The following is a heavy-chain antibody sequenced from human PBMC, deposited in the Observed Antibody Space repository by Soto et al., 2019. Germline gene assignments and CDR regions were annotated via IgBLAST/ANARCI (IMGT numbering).Heavy chain of an antibody. D-gene: IGHD2-2*01. V-gene: IGHV4-59*01. Sequence: PSETLSLTCPVSGGSSSSYYWIWIRQPPGKGLEWIGYIYYSGSTNYNPSLKSRVTISVDTSKNQFSLKLSSVTAADTAVYYCARGGHYCSSTSCYQYYFDYWGQGTLVTVSS. CDR1: GGSSSSYY. CDR3: ARGGHYCSSTSCYQYYFDY. CDR2: IYYSGST. J-gene: IGHJ4*02.